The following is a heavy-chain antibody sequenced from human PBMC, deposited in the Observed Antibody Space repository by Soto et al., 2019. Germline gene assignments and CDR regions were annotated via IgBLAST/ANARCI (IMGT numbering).Heavy chain of an antibody. D-gene: IGHD2-2*01. Sequence: SETLSLTCTVFGGSISSYYWSWIRQPPGKGLEWIGYIYYSGSTNYNPSLKSRVTISVDTSKNQFSLKLSSVTAADTAVYYCARELGYCSSTSCYDLGYWGQGTLVTVSS. CDR3: ARELGYCSSTSCYDLGY. CDR1: GGSISSYY. J-gene: IGHJ4*02. CDR2: IYYSGST. V-gene: IGHV4-59*01.